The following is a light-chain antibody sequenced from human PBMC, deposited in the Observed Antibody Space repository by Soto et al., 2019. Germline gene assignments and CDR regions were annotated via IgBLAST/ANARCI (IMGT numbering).Light chain of an antibody. CDR1: SSDIGAYNY. CDR3: SSHGGANNFYV. Sequence: QSALTQLPSASGSPGQSVTISCTGTSSDIGAYNYVSWYQQHPGKVPKLIIYEVTKRPSGVPDRFSASKSGNTASLTVSGLQAEDEADYYCSSHGGANNFYVFGTGTKLTVL. J-gene: IGLJ1*01. CDR2: EVT. V-gene: IGLV2-8*01.